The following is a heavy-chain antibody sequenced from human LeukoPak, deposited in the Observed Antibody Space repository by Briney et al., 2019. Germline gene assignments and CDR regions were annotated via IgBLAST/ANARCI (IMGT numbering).Heavy chain of an antibody. CDR1: GFIVSSDY. Sequence: PGGSLRLSCAVSGFIVSSDYMSWVRQAPGKGLEWVSVIYSGGSTYYADSVKGRFTISRDNSKNTLYLQMNSLRAEDTAVYYCARDDYYDSSGYYFYYYGMGVWGQGTTVTVSS. D-gene: IGHD3-22*01. CDR2: IYSGGST. CDR3: ARDDYYDSSGYYFYYYGMGV. V-gene: IGHV3-53*01. J-gene: IGHJ6*02.